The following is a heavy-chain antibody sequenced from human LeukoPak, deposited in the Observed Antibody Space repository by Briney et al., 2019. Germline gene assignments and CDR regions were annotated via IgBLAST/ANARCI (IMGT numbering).Heavy chain of an antibody. D-gene: IGHD1-26*01. CDR1: GFTFSSYS. CDR3: ARASGSPKYAFDI. CDR2: ISSSSTI. V-gene: IGHV3-48*02. Sequence: GGSLRLSCAASGFTFSSYSMNWVRQAPGKGLEWVSYISSSSTIYYADSVKGRFTISRDNAKNSLYLQMNSLRDEDTAVYYCARASGSPKYAFDIWGQGTMVTVSS. J-gene: IGHJ3*02.